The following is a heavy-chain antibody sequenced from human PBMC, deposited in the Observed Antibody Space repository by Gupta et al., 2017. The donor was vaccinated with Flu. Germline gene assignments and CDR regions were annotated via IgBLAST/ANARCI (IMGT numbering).Heavy chain of an antibody. V-gene: IGHV3-23*01. CDR1: GFTFSGYA. CDR3: AKVHIYYDILTHYPDY. Sequence: EVQLLESGGGLVQPGGSLRLSCAASGFTFSGYAMSWVRQAPGKGLEWVSVISGSGGTTHHADSVKGRFTISRDNSENTLYLQLNSLRSEDTAVYYCAKVHIYYDILTHYPDYWGQGTLVTVSS. CDR2: ISGSGGTT. J-gene: IGHJ4*02. D-gene: IGHD3-9*01.